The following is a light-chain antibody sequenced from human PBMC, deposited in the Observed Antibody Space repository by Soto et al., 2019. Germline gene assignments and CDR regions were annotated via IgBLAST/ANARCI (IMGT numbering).Light chain of an antibody. CDR1: QGISSY. CDR2: AAS. J-gene: IGKJ5*01. V-gene: IGKV1-9*01. Sequence: DIQMTQSLSTLSTTAGGRIPITCRASQGISSYLAWYQQKPGKAPKLLIYAASTLQSGVPSRFSGSGSGTDFILTISRLEPEDFAVYYCQQRSSWPITFGQGTRLEIK. CDR3: QQRSSWPIT.